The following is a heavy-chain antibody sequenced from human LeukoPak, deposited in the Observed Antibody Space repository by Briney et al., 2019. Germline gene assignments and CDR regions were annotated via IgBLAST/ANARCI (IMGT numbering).Heavy chain of an antibody. CDR2: INPNSGGT. CDR1: GYTFTGYY. CDR3: ATTYYYDSSSLPYGMDV. V-gene: IGHV1-2*02. Sequence: ASVKVSCKASGYTFTGYYMHWVRQAPGQGLEWMGWINPNSGGTNYAQKFQGRVTMTRDTSISTAYMELSRLRSDDTAVYYCATTYYYDSSSLPYGMDVWGQGTTVTVSS. D-gene: IGHD3-22*01. J-gene: IGHJ6*02.